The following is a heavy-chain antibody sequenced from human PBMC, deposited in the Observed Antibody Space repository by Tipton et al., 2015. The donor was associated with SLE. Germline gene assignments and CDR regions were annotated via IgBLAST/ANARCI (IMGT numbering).Heavy chain of an antibody. D-gene: IGHD2-2*01. CDR2: ISSNGGST. V-gene: IGHV3-64*04. Sequence: SLRLSCAASGFTFSSYVMDWVRQAPGKGLEYVSGISSNGGSTYYADSVQGRFIISRDNAKNTLYLQMNSLRVEDTAVYYCARGYGTTWYFFDYWGRGTQVTVST. CDR3: ARGYGTTWYFFDY. J-gene: IGHJ4*02. CDR1: GFTFSSYV.